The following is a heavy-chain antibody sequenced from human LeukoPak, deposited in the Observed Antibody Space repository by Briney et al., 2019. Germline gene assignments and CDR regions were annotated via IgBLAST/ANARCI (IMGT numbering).Heavy chain of an antibody. CDR3: ARHEMGTVTKNAFDN. CDR1: GYSFTSYW. Sequence: GESLKISCKGSGYSFTSYWISWVRQMPGKRLEWMAIIYPGDSDTRYSPSFQGQVNISADKSISTAYLQWSSLKASDTAMYYCARHEMGTVTKNAFDNWGQGTMVTVSS. CDR2: IYPGDSDT. V-gene: IGHV5-51*01. J-gene: IGHJ3*02. D-gene: IGHD4-17*01.